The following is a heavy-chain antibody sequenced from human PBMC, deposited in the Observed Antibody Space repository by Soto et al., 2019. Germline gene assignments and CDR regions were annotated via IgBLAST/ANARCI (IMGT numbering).Heavy chain of an antibody. V-gene: IGHV5-10-1*01. CDR1: GYSFTSYW. J-gene: IGHJ3*02. CDR3: ARHSECKYRTDAFDI. D-gene: IGHD2-2*01. CDR2: VVPSDSYT. Sequence: GETLKISCKGSGYSFTSYWISWVRQMPGKGAEWMGRVVPSDSYTTYTPSFQGHLTISTDKSISTAYLRLISLQGSDTAMYYRARHSECKYRTDAFDIWSQGTMVTVSS.